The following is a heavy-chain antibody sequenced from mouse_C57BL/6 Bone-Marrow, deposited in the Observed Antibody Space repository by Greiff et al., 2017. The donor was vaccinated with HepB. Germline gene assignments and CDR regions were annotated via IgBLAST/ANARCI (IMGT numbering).Heavy chain of an antibody. J-gene: IGHJ3*01. CDR2: INPNNGGT. CDR3: ARHGSSYVWFAY. V-gene: IGHV1-26*01. D-gene: IGHD1-1*01. Sequence: EVQLQQSGPELVKPGASVKISCKASGYTFTDYYMNWVKQSHGKSLEWIGDINPNNGGTSYNQKFKGKATLTVDKSSSTAYMELRSLTSEDSAVYYCARHGSSYVWFAYWGQGTLVTVSA. CDR1: GYTFTDYY.